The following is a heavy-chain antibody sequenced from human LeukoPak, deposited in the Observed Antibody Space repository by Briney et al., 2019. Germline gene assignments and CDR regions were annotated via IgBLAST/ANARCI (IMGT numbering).Heavy chain of an antibody. V-gene: IGHV4-61*01. CDR1: GGSVSSGSYY. CDR3: ARIRWWGYFDY. D-gene: IGHD4-23*01. J-gene: IGHJ4*02. CDR2: IYYSGST. Sequence: SETLSLTCTVSGGSVSSGSYYWSWIRQPPGKGLEWIGYIYYSGSTNYNPSLKSRVTISVDTSKNQFSLKLSSVTAADTAVYYCARIRWWGYFDYWGQGTLVTVPS.